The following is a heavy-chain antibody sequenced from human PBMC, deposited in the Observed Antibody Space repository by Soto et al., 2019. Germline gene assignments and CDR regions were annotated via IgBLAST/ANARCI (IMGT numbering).Heavy chain of an antibody. V-gene: IGHV3-74*03. J-gene: IGHJ4*02. CDR3: AKYHLSGKSDS. CDR2: INTDGTNT. D-gene: IGHD6-6*01. Sequence: EVQLLESGGGLVQPGGSLRLSCAVSGFTFSRYWMHWFRQDPGNGLVWVSGINTDGTNTQYADSVRGRFTVSRDNAKNTVYLQRISLISEDTALYYCAKYHLSGKSDSWGQGTLVVVSS. CDR1: GFTFSRYW.